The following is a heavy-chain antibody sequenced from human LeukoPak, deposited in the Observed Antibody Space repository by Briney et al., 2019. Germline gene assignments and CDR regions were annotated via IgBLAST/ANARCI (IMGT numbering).Heavy chain of an antibody. CDR3: ARGQGIGYYYDSSGIGYFDY. Sequence: GGSLRLSSAASGFTFSSYAMHWVRQAPGKGLEWVAVISYDGSNKYYADSVKGRFTISRDNSKNTLYLQMNSLRAEDTAVYYCARGQGIGYYYDSSGIGYFDYWGQGTLVTVSS. D-gene: IGHD3-22*01. J-gene: IGHJ4*02. CDR1: GFTFSSYA. CDR2: ISYDGSNK. V-gene: IGHV3-30-3*01.